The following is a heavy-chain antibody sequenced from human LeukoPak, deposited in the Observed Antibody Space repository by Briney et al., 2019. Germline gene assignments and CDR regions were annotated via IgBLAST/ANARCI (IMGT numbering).Heavy chain of an antibody. J-gene: IGHJ4*02. Sequence: ASVKVSCKASGYTFTVYAIHWVRQAPGQGLEWMGCVYPEKRGTGYAHKFQGRVTMTSHTSISTAYMELSSLRSHDTAVYYCAKKVRGPSHPLDFWGQGTLVTVSS. CDR1: GYTFTVYA. CDR3: AKKVRGPSHPLDF. CDR2: VYPEKRGT. D-gene: IGHD5-12*01. V-gene: IGHV1-2*02.